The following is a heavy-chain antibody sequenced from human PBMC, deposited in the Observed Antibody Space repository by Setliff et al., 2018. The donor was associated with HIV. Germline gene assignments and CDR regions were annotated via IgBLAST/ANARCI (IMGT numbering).Heavy chain of an antibody. J-gene: IGHJ4*02. CDR3: ARSPSYRSSWEYYFDY. V-gene: IGHV4-59*08. Sequence: ETLSLTCFVSGGSLSSYYWSWIRQPPGKGLEWIAYIYYSGSTNYNPSLKSRVTISLDRSNQFSLKLSSVTAADAAVYYCARSPSYRSSWEYYFDYWGQGRLVTVSS. D-gene: IGHD6-13*01. CDR1: GGSLSSYY. CDR2: IYYSGST.